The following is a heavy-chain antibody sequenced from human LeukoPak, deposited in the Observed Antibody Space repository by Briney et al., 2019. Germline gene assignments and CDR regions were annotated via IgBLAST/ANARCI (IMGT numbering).Heavy chain of an antibody. CDR3: AKDRTSRITVDY. CDR2: ISGSGGST. D-gene: IGHD1-20*01. Sequence: GGSLRLSCTASGFTFSRYAMSWVRQAPGKELESVAAISGSGGSTFYADSVKGRFTVSRDNSKNTLYLQMNSLRADDTAVYFCAKDRTSRITVDYWGQGTLVTVSS. CDR1: GFTFSRYA. V-gene: IGHV3-23*01. J-gene: IGHJ4*02.